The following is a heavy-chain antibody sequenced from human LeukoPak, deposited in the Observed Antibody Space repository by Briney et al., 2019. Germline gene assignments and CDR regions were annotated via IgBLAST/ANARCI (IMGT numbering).Heavy chain of an antibody. CDR2: IKQDGTEK. CDR3: ARERSGWYERWLDY. J-gene: IGHJ4*02. CDR1: GLALSNYW. Sequence: GGSLRLSCAASGLALSNYWMTWVRQAPGKGPEWVAHIKQDGTEKDYEDSVKGRFTISRDNAKNSLYLQMNNPRAEDTAVYYCARERSGWYERWLDYWGQGTLVTVSS. D-gene: IGHD6-19*01. V-gene: IGHV3-7*01.